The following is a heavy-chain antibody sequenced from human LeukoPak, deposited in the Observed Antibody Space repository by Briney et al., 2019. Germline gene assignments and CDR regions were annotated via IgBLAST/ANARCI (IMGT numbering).Heavy chain of an antibody. CDR2: IIPILGIA. Sequence: GASVKVSCKASGGTFSSYAISWARQAPGQGLEWMGRIIPILGIANYAQKFQGRATITADKSTSTAYMELRSLRSDDTAVYYCARDAGDYDSTDAFDIWGQGTMVTVSS. CDR1: GGTFSSYA. D-gene: IGHD3-22*01. V-gene: IGHV1-69*04. CDR3: ARDAGDYDSTDAFDI. J-gene: IGHJ3*02.